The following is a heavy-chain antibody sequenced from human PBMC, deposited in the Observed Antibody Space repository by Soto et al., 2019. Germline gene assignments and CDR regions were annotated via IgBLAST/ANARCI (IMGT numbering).Heavy chain of an antibody. CDR2: ISGSGGST. V-gene: IGHV3-23*01. J-gene: IGHJ6*03. CDR3: AKDPDIVSSRYYYYMDV. Sequence: EVPLLESGGGLVQPGGSLRLSCAASGFTFSSYAMSWVRQAPGKGLEWVSAISGSGGSTYYADSVKGRFTISRDNSKNTLYLQMNSLRAEDTAVYYCAKDPDIVSSRYYYYMDVWGKGTTVTVSS. CDR1: GFTFSSYA. D-gene: IGHD2-15*01.